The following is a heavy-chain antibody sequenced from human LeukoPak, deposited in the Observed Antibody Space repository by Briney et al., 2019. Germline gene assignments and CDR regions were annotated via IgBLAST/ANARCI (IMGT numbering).Heavy chain of an antibody. CDR1: GFTFEDHG. J-gene: IGHJ4*02. Sequence: GGSLRLSCATSGFTFEDHGLSWVRQAPGKGLEWVSGINWNSGSKRYAASVKGRFTISRDNAKNSLYLQMNSLRAEDTALYYCAKDQQIAAAGSFDYWGQGTLVTVSS. CDR3: AKDQQIAAAGSFDY. V-gene: IGHV3-20*04. CDR2: INWNSGSK. D-gene: IGHD6-13*01.